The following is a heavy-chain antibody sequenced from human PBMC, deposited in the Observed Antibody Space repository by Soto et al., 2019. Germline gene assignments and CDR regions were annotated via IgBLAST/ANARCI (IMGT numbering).Heavy chain of an antibody. J-gene: IGHJ5*02. CDR2: ISAYNGNT. V-gene: IGHV1-18*01. D-gene: IGHD6-6*01. CDR3: ARVLGGIAARRIWFDP. Sequence: ASVKVSCKASGHTFTSYGISWVRQAPGQGLEWMGWISAYNGNTNYAQKLQGRVTMTTDTSTSTAYMELRSLRSDDTAVYYCARVLGGIAARRIWFDPWGQGTLVTVSS. CDR1: GHTFTSYG.